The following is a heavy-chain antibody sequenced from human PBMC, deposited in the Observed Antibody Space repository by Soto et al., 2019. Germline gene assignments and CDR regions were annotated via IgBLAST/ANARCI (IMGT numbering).Heavy chain of an antibody. J-gene: IGHJ3*02. CDR2: IYYSGST. D-gene: IGHD3-10*01. V-gene: IGHV4-39*01. CDR1: GGSISSSSYY. CDR3: ARRYGGAFDI. Sequence: SETLSLTCTVSGGSISSSSYYWGWIRQPPGKGQEWIGTIYYSGSTYYNTSHKSRNTISENTSKKQHTLKLSNLTAADTAVYYCARRYGGAFDIWGQGTMVS.